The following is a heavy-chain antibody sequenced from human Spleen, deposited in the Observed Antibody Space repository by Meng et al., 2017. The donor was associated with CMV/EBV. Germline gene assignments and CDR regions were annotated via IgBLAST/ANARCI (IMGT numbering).Heavy chain of an antibody. V-gene: IGHV4-39*06. J-gene: IGHJ5*02. CDR1: GGSISTSTYN. Sequence: SETLSLTCTVSGGSISTSTYNWAWIRQSPGKGLEWIGRIYYSGRTYYNPSFKSRVTISVDTFRDQFALRLTSVTAADTAMYYCARVPVGVQYYFDPWGQGTLVTVSS. CDR2: IYYSGRT. D-gene: IGHD1-26*01. CDR3: ARVPVGVQYYFDP.